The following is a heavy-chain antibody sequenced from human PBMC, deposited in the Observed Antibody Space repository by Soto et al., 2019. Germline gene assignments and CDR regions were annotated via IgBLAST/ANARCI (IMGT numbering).Heavy chain of an antibody. Sequence: SETLSLTCTVSDGSISNYYWSWIRHPPGKKLEWIGYIYYSGSTNYNPSLKSRVTISVDTSKNQFSLKLYSVTTADTAVYYCTTDPRRSITMVRGVNYWGQGTLVTVSS. CDR3: TTDPRRSITMVRGVNY. D-gene: IGHD3-10*01. V-gene: IGHV4-59*01. CDR2: IYYSGST. J-gene: IGHJ4*02. CDR1: DGSISNYY.